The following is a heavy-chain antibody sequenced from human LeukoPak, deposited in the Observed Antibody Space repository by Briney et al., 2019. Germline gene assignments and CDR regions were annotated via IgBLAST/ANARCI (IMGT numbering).Heavy chain of an antibody. V-gene: IGHV3-23*01. CDR1: GFTFSSYA. CDR3: AKRVGPYSTSWYFDY. Sequence: TGGSLRLSCAASGFTFSSYAMSWVRQAPGKGLEWVSAISGSGGSTYYADSVKGRFTISRDNSKNTLYLQMNSLRAEDTAVYYCAKRVGPYSTSWYFDYWGQGTLVTVSS. D-gene: IGHD2-2*01. CDR2: ISGSGGST. J-gene: IGHJ4*02.